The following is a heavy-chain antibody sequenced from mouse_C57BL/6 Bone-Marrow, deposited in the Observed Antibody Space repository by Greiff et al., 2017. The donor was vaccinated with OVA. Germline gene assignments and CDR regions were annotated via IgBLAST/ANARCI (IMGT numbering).Heavy chain of an antibody. CDR2: IYPGSGNT. D-gene: IGHD1-1*01. V-gene: IGHV1-66*01. CDR1: GNSFTSYY. Sequence: QVQRKQSGPGLGKPGASGKISCKASGNSFTSYYKHGVKRRPGQGLEWIGWIYPGSGNTRYKEKSKGKATLTADTSSSTAYMQLSSLTSEDSAVYYCAREGRNYYGSSYGFAYWGQGTLVTVSA. J-gene: IGHJ3*01. CDR3: AREGRNYYGSSYGFAY.